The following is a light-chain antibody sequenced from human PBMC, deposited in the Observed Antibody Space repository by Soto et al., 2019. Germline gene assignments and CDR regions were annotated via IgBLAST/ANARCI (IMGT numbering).Light chain of an antibody. CDR3: QQYGSSPPSIT. CDR2: AAS. V-gene: IGKV3-20*01. J-gene: IGKJ5*01. Sequence: EIVLTQSPGTLSLSSGERATLSCRASQSVSSNYFAWYQQKPGQAPRLLIYAASSRATGIPDRFSGSGSGTDFTLTISRLEPEDFAVYYCQQYGSSPPSITFGQGTRLEMK. CDR1: QSVSSNY.